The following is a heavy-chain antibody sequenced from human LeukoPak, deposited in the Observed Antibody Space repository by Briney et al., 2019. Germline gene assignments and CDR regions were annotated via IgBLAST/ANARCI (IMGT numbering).Heavy chain of an antibody. V-gene: IGHV1-69*13. CDR3: ARDDTPQGYYDSSY. J-gene: IGHJ4*02. D-gene: IGHD3-22*01. CDR1: GGTFSSYA. CDR2: IIPIFGTA. Sequence: ASVKVSCTASGGTFSSYAISWVRQAPGQGLEWMGGIIPIFGTANYAQKFQGRVTITADESTSTAYMELSSLRSEDTAVYYCARDDTPQGYYDSSYWGQGTLVTVSS.